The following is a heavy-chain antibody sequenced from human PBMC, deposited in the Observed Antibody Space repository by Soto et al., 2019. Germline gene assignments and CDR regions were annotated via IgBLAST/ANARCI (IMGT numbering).Heavy chain of an antibody. J-gene: IGHJ4*02. Sequence: SETLSLTCTVSGGSISSYYWSWIRQPPGKGLEWIGYIYYSGSTNYNPSLKSRVTISVDTSKNQFSLKLSSVTAADTAVYYCARGAGIAAASIFDYWGQGTLVTVSS. CDR2: IYYSGST. V-gene: IGHV4-59*01. D-gene: IGHD6-13*01. CDR3: ARGAGIAAASIFDY. CDR1: GGSISSYY.